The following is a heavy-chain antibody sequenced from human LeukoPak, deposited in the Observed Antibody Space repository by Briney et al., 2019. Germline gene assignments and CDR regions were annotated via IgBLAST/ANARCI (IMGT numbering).Heavy chain of an antibody. CDR1: GYTLTELS. V-gene: IGHV1-24*01. Sequence: AAVKVPCKVSGYTLTELSMHWVLQAPGKGLEGMGGLDPGDGKTIYAQKFQGRVTMTEDTSTDTAYMGLSSLRTEDTAVYYCASSGYCSSTSCFNLHNWFDPWGQRTLVTVSS. J-gene: IGHJ5*02. D-gene: IGHD2-2*01. CDR2: LDPGDGKT. CDR3: ASSGYCSSTSCFNLHNWFDP.